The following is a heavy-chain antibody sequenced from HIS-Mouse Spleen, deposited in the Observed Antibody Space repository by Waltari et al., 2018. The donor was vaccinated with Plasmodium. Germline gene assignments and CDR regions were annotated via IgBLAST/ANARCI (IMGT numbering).Heavy chain of an antibody. J-gene: IGHJ4*02. CDR1: GFTVSSNY. CDR3: ARAAIAWGSPYYFDY. D-gene: IGHD7-27*01. Sequence: EVQLVETGGGLIQPGGSLRLSCAASGFTVSSNYMSWVRQAPGKGLEGVSGIYSGGSTYYGDSVKGRFTISRDNSKNTLYLQMNSLRAEDTAVYYCARAAIAWGSPYYFDYWGQGTLVTVSS. CDR2: IYSGGST. V-gene: IGHV3-53*02.